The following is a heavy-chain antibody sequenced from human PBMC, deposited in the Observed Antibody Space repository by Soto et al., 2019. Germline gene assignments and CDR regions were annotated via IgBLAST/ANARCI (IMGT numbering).Heavy chain of an antibody. CDR3: AKDLARGTAWYRGLDP. V-gene: IGHV3-23*01. Sequence: PGGSLRLSCAASGFTFSSYAMSWVRQVPGKGLEWVSAMTGSGGTTYYADSVKGRFTIPRDNSKSTLYLQMNSLRAEDTAVYYCAKDLARGTAWYRGLDPWGQGTLVTVSS. CDR2: MTGSGGTT. CDR1: GFTFSSYA. J-gene: IGHJ5*02. D-gene: IGHD2-15*01.